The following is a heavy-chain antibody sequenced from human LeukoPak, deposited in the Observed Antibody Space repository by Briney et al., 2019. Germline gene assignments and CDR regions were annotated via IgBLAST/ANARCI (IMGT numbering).Heavy chain of an antibody. V-gene: IGHV3-48*04. CDR2: ISSSSSTI. D-gene: IGHD3-10*01. J-gene: IGHJ5*02. CDR3: ARGPRTMVRGPAPWFDP. Sequence: PGGSLRLSCAASGFTFSSYSMNWVRQAPGEGLEWVSYISSSSSTIYYADSVKGRFTISRDNAKNSLYLQMNSLRAEDTAVYYCARGPRTMVRGPAPWFDPWGQGTLVTVSS. CDR1: GFTFSSYS.